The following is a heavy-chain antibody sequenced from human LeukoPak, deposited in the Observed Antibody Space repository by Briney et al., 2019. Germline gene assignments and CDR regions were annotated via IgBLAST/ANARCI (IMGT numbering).Heavy chain of an antibody. V-gene: IGHV3-21*01. J-gene: IGHJ4*02. D-gene: IGHD4-23*01. CDR2: ISSSSSYI. Sequence: GGSLRLSCAASGFTFSSYSMNWVRQAPGKGLEWVSSISSSSSYIYYADSVKGRFTISRDNAKNSLYLQMNSLRAEDTAVYYCARETDYGGNSEHYFDYWGQGTLVTISS. CDR1: GFTFSSYS. CDR3: ARETDYGGNSEHYFDY.